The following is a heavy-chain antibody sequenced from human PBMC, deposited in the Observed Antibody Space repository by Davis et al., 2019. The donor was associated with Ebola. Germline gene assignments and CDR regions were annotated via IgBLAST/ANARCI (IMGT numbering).Heavy chain of an antibody. CDR2: IYYSGST. CDR3: ARTMFVGGMDV. D-gene: IGHD3-10*02. V-gene: IGHV4-61*08. Sequence: SETLSLTCTVSGGSISSGGYYWSWIRQHPGKGLEWIGYIYYSGSTNYNPSLKSRVTISVDTSKNQLSLKLNSVTAADTAVYYCARTMFVGGMDVWGQGTTVTVSS. J-gene: IGHJ6*02. CDR1: GGSISSGGYY.